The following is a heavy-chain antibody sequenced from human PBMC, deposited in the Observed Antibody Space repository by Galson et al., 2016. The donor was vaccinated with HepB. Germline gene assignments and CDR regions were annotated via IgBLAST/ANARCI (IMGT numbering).Heavy chain of an antibody. CDR1: GCTFTTYA. Sequence: SVKVSCKASGCTFTTYAMYWVRQAPGQRLEWMGWINAANGDTKYSQKLQGRGTITWDTSANTAYMELSSLRSEDTAVYYCARGHIVATVDYYYYGLDVWGQGTTATVSS. V-gene: IGHV1-3*01. J-gene: IGHJ6*02. D-gene: IGHD5-12*01. CDR3: ARGHIVATVDYYYYGLDV. CDR2: INAANGDT.